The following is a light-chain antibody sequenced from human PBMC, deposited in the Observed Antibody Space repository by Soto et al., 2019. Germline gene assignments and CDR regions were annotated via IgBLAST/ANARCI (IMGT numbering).Light chain of an antibody. CDR2: GVY. V-gene: IGKV3D-15*01. Sequence: EIVMTQSPTILSVSPGERATLSCRASQSVSSNLAWYQQKPGQAPRLLIYGVYTRAPGIPARFSGSGSGTEFTLTISSLQSEDFAVYYCQQYYNWPLTFGGGTKVDIK. J-gene: IGKJ4*01. CDR3: QQYYNWPLT. CDR1: QSVSSN.